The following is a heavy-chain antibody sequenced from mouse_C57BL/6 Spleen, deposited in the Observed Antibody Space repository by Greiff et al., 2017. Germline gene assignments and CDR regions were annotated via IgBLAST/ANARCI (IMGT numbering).Heavy chain of an antibody. J-gene: IGHJ3*01. Sequence: QVQLQQPGAELVRPGSSVKLSCKASGYTFTSYWMHWVKQRPIQGLEWIGNIDPSDSETHYNQKFKDKATLTVDKSSSTAYMQLSSLTSEDSAVYYCARGPYESAWFAYWGQGTLVTVSA. D-gene: IGHD2-3*01. CDR3: ARGPYESAWFAY. V-gene: IGHV1-52*01. CDR1: GYTFTSYW. CDR2: IDPSDSET.